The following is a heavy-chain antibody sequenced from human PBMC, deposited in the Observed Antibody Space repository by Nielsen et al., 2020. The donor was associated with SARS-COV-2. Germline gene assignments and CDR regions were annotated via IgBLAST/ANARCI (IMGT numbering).Heavy chain of an antibody. CDR3: ARDLYSGYGGGY. J-gene: IGHJ4*02. Sequence: GESLKISCAASGFTFSSYWMSWVRQAPGKGLEWVANIKQDGSEKYYVDSVKGRFTISRDNAKNSLYLQMKSLRAEDTAVYYCARDLYSGYGGGYWGQGTLVTVSS. CDR1: GFTFSSYW. D-gene: IGHD5-12*01. CDR2: IKQDGSEK. V-gene: IGHV3-7*01.